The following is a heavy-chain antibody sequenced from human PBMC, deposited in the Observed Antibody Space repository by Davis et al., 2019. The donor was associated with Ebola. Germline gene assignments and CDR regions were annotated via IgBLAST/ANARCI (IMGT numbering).Heavy chain of an antibody. CDR1: GGSISSSSYY. Sequence: MPSETLSLTCTVSGGSISSSSYYWGWIRQPPGKGLEWIGSIYYSGSTYYNPSLKSRVTISVDTSKNQFSLKLSSVTAADTAVYYCARRKYVGATPYFDYWGQGTLVTVSS. V-gene: IGHV4-39*01. CDR2: IYYSGST. D-gene: IGHD1-26*01. CDR3: ARRKYVGATPYFDY. J-gene: IGHJ4*02.